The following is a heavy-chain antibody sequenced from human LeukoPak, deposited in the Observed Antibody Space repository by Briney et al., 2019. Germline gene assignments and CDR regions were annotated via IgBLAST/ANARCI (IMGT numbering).Heavy chain of an antibody. V-gene: IGHV3-9*01. CDR1: GFTFDDYA. CDR2: ISWNSGSI. D-gene: IGHD3-9*01. Sequence: GRSLRLSCAASGFTFDDYAMHWVRHAPGKGLEWVSGISWNSGSIGYADSVKGRFTISRDNAKNSLYLQMNSLRAEDTALYYCAKGVAVRRYFDWEYGMDVWGQGTTVTVSS. CDR3: AKGVAVRRYFDWEYGMDV. J-gene: IGHJ6*02.